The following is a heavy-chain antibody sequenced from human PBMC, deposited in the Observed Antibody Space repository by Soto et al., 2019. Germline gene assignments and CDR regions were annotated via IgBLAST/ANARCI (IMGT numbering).Heavy chain of an antibody. V-gene: IGHV4-34*01. D-gene: IGHD3-3*01. CDR1: GGSFSDNY. CDR3: ARGGGLLRFLEWSTEDFDY. CDR2: INHRGTI. Sequence: SETLSLTCRVDGGSFSDNYWNWIRQSPGKGLEWIGEINHRGTINYNPSLRSRVTLSVDTSTNEFSLRLTSVTAADTAVYYCARGGGLLRFLEWSTEDFDYWGQGTLVT. J-gene: IGHJ4*02.